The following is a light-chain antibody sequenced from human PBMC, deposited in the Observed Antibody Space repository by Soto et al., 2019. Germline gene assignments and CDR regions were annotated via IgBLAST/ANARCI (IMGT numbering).Light chain of an antibody. CDR2: EVS. V-gene: IGLV2-8*01. J-gene: IGLJ1*01. CDR3: SSYAGSNIL. CDR1: SSDVGGYNY. Sequence: QSALTQPPSASGSPGQSVTISCTGTSSDVGGYNYVSWYQQHPGKAPKLMIYEVSKRPSGVPDRFSGSKSGNTASLTVSGLQAEYEADYYCSSYAGSNILFGTGTKLTVL.